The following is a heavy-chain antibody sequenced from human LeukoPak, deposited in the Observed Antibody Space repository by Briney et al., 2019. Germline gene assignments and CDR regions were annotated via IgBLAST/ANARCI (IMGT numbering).Heavy chain of an antibody. V-gene: IGHV3-30*02. CDR3: ARAKQWLVQLFYSGMDV. CDR2: IRYDGSNK. Sequence: GGSLRLSCAASGFTFSSYGMHWVRQAPGKGLEWVAFIRYDGSNKYYADSVKGRFAISRDNSKNTLYLQMNSLRAEDTAAYYCARAKQWLVQLFYSGMDVWGQGTTVTVTS. D-gene: IGHD6-19*01. CDR1: GFTFSSYG. J-gene: IGHJ6*02.